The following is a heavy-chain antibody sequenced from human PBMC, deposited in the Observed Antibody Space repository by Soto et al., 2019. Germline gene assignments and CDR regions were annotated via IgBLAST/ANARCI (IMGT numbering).Heavy chain of an antibody. CDR1: GFSLTTSGVG. D-gene: IGHD2-2*01. CDR3: AHTRVPDTLDY. J-gene: IGHJ4*02. V-gene: IGHV2-5*01. Sequence: QITLKESGPTLVKPTQTLTLTCTFSGFSLTTSGVGVTWIRQPPGKAPEWLGLIYWNGIERYSPSLKSRLSLTKDTSKDQVVLTMTDVGPVDTATYYCAHTRVPDTLDYWGPGTRVTVSS. CDR2: IYWNGIE.